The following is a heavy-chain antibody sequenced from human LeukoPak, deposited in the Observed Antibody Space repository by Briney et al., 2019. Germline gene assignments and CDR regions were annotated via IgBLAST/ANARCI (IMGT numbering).Heavy chain of an antibody. CDR1: GGSISSHY. Sequence: SETLSLTCTVSGGSISSHYWCWIRQPPGKGLEWIGYIYYSGSTNYNPSLKSRVAISVDTSKNQFSLKLSSVTAADTAVYYCARDLGAYYYGSGDAFDIWGQGTMVTVSS. D-gene: IGHD3-10*01. CDR2: IYYSGST. J-gene: IGHJ3*02. CDR3: ARDLGAYYYGSGDAFDI. V-gene: IGHV4-59*11.